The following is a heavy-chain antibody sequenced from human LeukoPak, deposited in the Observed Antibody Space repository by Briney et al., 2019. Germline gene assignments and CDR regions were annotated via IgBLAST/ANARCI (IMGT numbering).Heavy chain of an antibody. D-gene: IGHD1-1*01. V-gene: IGHV4-39*01. CDR3: ASGYWDDPISTDY. CDR2: SYYSGST. Sequence: SETLSLTCTVSGGSISSSSYYWAWIPQPPGKGLERIGNSYYSGSTYYNPSLKSRVTISVDTSKNQFSLRPSSVTAADTAVYYCASGYWDDPISTDYWGQGTLVTVSS. J-gene: IGHJ4*02. CDR1: GGSISSSSYY.